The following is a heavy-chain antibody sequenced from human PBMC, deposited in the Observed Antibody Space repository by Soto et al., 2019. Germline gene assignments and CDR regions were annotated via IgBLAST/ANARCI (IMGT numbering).Heavy chain of an antibody. J-gene: IGHJ6*03. D-gene: IGHD3-10*01. V-gene: IGHV4-34*01. CDR3: ARGGFLTIPRYYYYYYYMDV. CDR2: INHSGST. CDR1: GGSFSGYY. Sequence: SETLSLTCAVYGGSFSGYYWSWIRQPPGKGLEWIGEINHSGSTNYNPSLKSRVTISVDTSKNQFSLKLSSVTAADTAVYYCARGGFLTIPRYYYYYYYMDVWGKGTTVTVSS.